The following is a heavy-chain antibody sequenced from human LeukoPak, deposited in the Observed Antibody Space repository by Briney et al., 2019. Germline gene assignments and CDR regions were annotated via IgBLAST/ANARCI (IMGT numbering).Heavy chain of an antibody. J-gene: IGHJ4*02. CDR1: GFTFSDYY. CDR2: ISSSSSYT. V-gene: IGHV3-11*06. CDR3: ARDEVAAAGNDY. Sequence: PGGSLRLSCAAPGFTFSDYYMSWIRQAPGKGLEWVSYISSSSSYTNYADSVKGRFTISRDNAKNSLHLQMNSLRAEDTAVYYCARDEVAAAGNDYWGQGTLVTVSS. D-gene: IGHD6-13*01.